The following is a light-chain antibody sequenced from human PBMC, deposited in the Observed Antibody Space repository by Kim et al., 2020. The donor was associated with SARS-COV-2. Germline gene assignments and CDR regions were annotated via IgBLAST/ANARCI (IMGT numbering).Light chain of an antibody. CDR2: GKN. CDR1: SLRSYY. J-gene: IGLJ2*01. Sequence: LGQTVRITCQGESLRSYYASWYQQKPGQAPVLVIYGKNNRPSGIPDRFSGSSSGNTASLTITGAQAEDEADYYCNSRDSSGNHLVFGGGTQLTVL. V-gene: IGLV3-19*01. CDR3: NSRDSSGNHLV.